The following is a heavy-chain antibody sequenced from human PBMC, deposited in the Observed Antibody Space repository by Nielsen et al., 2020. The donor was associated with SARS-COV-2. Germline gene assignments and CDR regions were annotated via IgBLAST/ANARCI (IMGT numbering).Heavy chain of an antibody. D-gene: IGHD5-18*01. CDR2: IYHSGST. Sequence: SETLSLTCAVSGGSVSTNDWWTWVRQPPGKGLEWIGEIYHSGSTNSNPSLKSRLAQSIDTSNNQFSLELSSVTAADTAVYYCARLRYSYGSPRLDYWGQGTLVTVSS. J-gene: IGHJ4*02. CDR3: ARLRYSYGSPRLDY. V-gene: IGHV4-4*02. CDR1: GGSVSTNDW.